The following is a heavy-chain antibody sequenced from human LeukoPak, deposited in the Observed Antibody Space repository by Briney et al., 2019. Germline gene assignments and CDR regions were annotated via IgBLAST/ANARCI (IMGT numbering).Heavy chain of an antibody. CDR3: ARTGGPTYRSSWYI. J-gene: IGHJ3*02. CDR1: GFMFKTFG. Sequence: GGSLRLSCETSGFMFKTFGMNWVRQASGKGPEWVSAISGSGGRTYYVDSVEGRFTISRDNSKNTLYLQMDSLTADDTAVYYCARTGGPTYRSSWYIWGQGTVVTVSS. V-gene: IGHV3-23*02. CDR2: ISGSGGRT. D-gene: IGHD6-13*01.